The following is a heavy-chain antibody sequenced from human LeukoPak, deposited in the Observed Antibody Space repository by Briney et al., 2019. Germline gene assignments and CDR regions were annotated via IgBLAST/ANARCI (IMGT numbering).Heavy chain of an antibody. V-gene: IGHV4-34*01. J-gene: IGHJ6*02. CDR2: INHSGST. Sequence: KPSETLSLTCAVYGGSFSGYYWSWIRQPPGKGLEWIGEINHSGSTNYNPSLKSRVTISVDTSKNQFSLKLSSVTAADTAVYYCASNGGDYGYYGMDVWGQGTTVTVSS. CDR3: ASNGGDYGYYGMDV. D-gene: IGHD4-17*01. CDR1: GGSFSGYY.